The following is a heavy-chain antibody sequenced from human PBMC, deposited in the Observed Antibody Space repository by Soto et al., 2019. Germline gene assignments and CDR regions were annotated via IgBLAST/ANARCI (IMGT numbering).Heavy chain of an antibody. Sequence: PGGSLRLSCAASGFTFSSYSMNWVRQAPGKGLEWVSSISSSSSYIYYADSVKGRFTISRDNAKNSLYLQMNSLRAEDTAVYYCARDVATYYDFWSGYNSNYYYYMDGWGKGTTVTVSS. J-gene: IGHJ6*03. CDR3: ARDVATYYDFWSGYNSNYYYYMDG. CDR2: ISSSSSYI. V-gene: IGHV3-21*01. CDR1: GFTFSSYS. D-gene: IGHD3-3*01.